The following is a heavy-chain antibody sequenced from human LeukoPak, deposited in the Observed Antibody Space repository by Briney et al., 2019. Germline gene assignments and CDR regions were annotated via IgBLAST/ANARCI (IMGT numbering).Heavy chain of an antibody. J-gene: IGHJ4*02. CDR3: ARGNYGFDY. CDR2: IISDGTGT. Sequence: QAGGSLRLSCAASGFTFTDYEMYWVRQTPGKGLVWVSRIISDGTGTNYADSVKGRFTISRDNAKNTLYLRMNSLRAEDTAVYYCARGNYGFDYWAREPWSPSP. V-gene: IGHV3-74*01. D-gene: IGHD1-7*01. CDR1: GFTFTDYE.